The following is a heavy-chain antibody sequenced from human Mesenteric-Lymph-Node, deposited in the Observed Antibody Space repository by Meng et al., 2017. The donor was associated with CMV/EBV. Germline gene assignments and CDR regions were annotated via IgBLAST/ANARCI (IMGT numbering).Heavy chain of an antibody. V-gene: IGHV3-74*01. D-gene: IGHD6-13*01. J-gene: IGHJ6*02. CDR1: GFTFSTYG. Sequence: GESLKISCVVSGFTFSTYGMSWVRQAPGKGLVWVSRINGDGSSTAYADSVRGRFTISRDNAKNTLHLQMNSLRAEDTAVCYCAKSLVGGSSYYYYGMDVWGQGTTVTVSS. CDR3: AKSLVGGSSYYYYGMDV. CDR2: INGDGSST.